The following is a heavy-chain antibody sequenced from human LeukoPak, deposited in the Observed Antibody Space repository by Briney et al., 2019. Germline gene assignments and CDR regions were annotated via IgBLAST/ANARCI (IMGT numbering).Heavy chain of an antibody. Sequence: GGSLRLSCAASGFTFNTYTMNWVRQAPGKGLEWVSSISSTNTYIYYADSLKGRFTISRDNAKNSLYLQMTSLRAEDTAVYYCTREKYSSAWAADYWGQGTLVTVSS. CDR2: ISSTNTYI. V-gene: IGHV3-21*01. D-gene: IGHD6-19*01. J-gene: IGHJ4*02. CDR3: TREKYSSAWAADY. CDR1: GFTFNTYT.